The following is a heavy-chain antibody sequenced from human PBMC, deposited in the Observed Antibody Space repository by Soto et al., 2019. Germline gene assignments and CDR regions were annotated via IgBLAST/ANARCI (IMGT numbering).Heavy chain of an antibody. J-gene: IGHJ4*02. Sequence: ESGGGLVQPGGSLRLSCAASGFTFSSYVMSWVRQAPGKGLEWVSAISGSGGSTYYADSVKGRFTISRDNSKNTRYLQMNSLRAEDTAVYYCAKDRTTMVYARSVDYWGQGTLVTVSS. CDR3: AKDRTTMVYARSVDY. CDR2: ISGSGGST. CDR1: GFTFSSYV. V-gene: IGHV3-23*01. D-gene: IGHD2-8*01.